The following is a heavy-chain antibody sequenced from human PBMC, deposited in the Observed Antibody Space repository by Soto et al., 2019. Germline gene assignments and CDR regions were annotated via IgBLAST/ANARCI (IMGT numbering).Heavy chain of an antibody. CDR2: IYPGDSDT. J-gene: IGHJ2*01. CDR1: EYSFSSHW. V-gene: IGHV5-51*01. Sequence: PGESRKISCNGSEYSFSSHWIAWVRQMPGKGLEWMGTIYPGDSDTRYSPSFEGRVSMSADESISTAYLQWGSLQASDTAIYYCARGDTYNSYWNFDLWGRGTLVTVSS. D-gene: IGHD1-1*01. CDR3: ARGDTYNSYWNFDL.